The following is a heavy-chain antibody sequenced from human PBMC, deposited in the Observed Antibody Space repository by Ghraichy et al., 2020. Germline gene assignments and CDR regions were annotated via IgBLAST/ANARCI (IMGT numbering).Heavy chain of an antibody. CDR2: IYYSGRT. D-gene: IGHD2-21*01. V-gene: IGHV4-39*07. Sequence: SETLSLTCTVSGGSISSSSYYWGWIRQPPGKGLEWIGSIYYSGRTYYNPSLKSRVTISVDTSKNQFSLKLNSVTAAETAVYYCARSDPRGERDWFDPWGQGTLVTVSS. J-gene: IGHJ5*02. CDR3: ARSDPRGERDWFDP. CDR1: GGSISSSSYY.